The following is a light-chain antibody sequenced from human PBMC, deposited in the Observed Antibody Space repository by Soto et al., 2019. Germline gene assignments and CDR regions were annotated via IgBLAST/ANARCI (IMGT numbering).Light chain of an antibody. CDR1: EDISNY. V-gene: IGKV1-9*01. Sequence: DIQLTQSPSFLSASVGDRVTITCRASEDISNYLAWYQQEPGKAPKLLIYAASTLQSGVPSRFSGSGSGTEFTLTISSLQPEDFAVYYCQQRSNWPQTFGQGTTADIK. CDR3: QQRSNWPQT. J-gene: IGKJ1*01. CDR2: AAS.